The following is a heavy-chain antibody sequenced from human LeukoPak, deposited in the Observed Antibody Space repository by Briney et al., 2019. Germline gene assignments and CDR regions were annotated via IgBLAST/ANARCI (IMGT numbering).Heavy chain of an antibody. CDR1: GGSISSYY. CDR2: IYYSGGT. Sequence: PSETLCLTCTVSGGSISSYYWTWIRQPPGKGLGLEWIGYIYYSGGTNYNPSLKSRVTISIDTSKNQVSLKLSSVTAADTAVYYCARLWDSSSSLDYWGQGTLVTVSS. J-gene: IGHJ4*02. V-gene: IGHV4-59*08. D-gene: IGHD6-6*01. CDR3: ARLWDSSSSLDY.